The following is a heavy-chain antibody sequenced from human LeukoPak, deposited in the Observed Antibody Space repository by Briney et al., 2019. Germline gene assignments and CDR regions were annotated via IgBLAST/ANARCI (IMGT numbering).Heavy chain of an antibody. CDR3: ARKGLTAGLDY. J-gene: IGHJ4*02. CDR1: GGSISSYF. D-gene: IGHD5-18*01. Sequence: PSETLSLTCDVSGGSISSYFWSWSRQPPGKGLEWIGYIYSTGSTNYNPSLKSRVTISVDTSKNQFSLKLNSVTAADTAVYYCARKGLTAGLDYWGQGTLVTVSS. CDR2: IYSTGST. V-gene: IGHV4-59*01.